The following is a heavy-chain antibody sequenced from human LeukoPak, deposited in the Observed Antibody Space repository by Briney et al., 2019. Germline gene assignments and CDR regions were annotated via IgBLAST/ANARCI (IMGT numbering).Heavy chain of an antibody. CDR1: GGTFSSYA. CDR3: ASPGGYSYGSDFDY. CDR2: IIPIFGTA. Sequence: ASVKVSCKASGGTFSSYAISWVRQAPGQGLEWMGGIIPIFGTANYAQKFQGRVTITADKSTSTAYMELSSLRSEDTAVYYCASPGGYSYGSDFDYWGQGTLVTVS. V-gene: IGHV1-69*06. D-gene: IGHD5-18*01. J-gene: IGHJ4*02.